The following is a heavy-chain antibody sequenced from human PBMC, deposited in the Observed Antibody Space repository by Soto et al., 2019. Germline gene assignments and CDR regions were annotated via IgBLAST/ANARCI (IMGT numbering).Heavy chain of an antibody. CDR1: GFTFSSYW. J-gene: IGHJ6*03. CDR3: ARDEGYCSSTICYSGYYYYYMDV. Sequence: EVQLVESGGGLVQPGGSLRLSCAASGFTFSSYWMSWVRQAPGKGLEWVANIKQDGSEKYYVDSVKGRCTISRDNAKNSLDLQMNSLRAEDTAVYYCARDEGYCSSTICYSGYYYYYMDVWGKGTTVTVSS. D-gene: IGHD2-2*01. CDR2: IKQDGSEK. V-gene: IGHV3-7*01.